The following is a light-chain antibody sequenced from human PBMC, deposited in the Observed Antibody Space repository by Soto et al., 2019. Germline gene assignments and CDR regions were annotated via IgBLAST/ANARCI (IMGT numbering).Light chain of an antibody. Sequence: EIKMTQSPATLSSSRGERATITCRASQSFSDYLDWYQQKSGQAPRLLIHDASTLPSGVPSRFSGRGSGPDFTLTISSLQPDDFAIYYCQQSSNSPPSFGHGTKVDIK. V-gene: IGKV1-39*01. CDR2: DAS. CDR3: QQSSNSPPS. CDR1: QSFSDY. J-gene: IGKJ3*01.